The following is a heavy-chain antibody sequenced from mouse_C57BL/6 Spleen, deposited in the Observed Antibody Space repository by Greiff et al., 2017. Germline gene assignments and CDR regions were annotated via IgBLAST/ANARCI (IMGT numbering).Heavy chain of an antibody. J-gene: IGHJ1*03. Sequence: SFKLSCTASGFNIKNTYMHWVKQRPEQGLEWIGRIDPANGNTKYAPKFPGKATITADTSSNTAYLQLSSLTSEDTAIYYCARDDYGGGSWYFDVWGTGTTVTVSS. CDR2: IDPANGNT. D-gene: IGHD2-4*01. CDR1: GFNIKNTY. CDR3: ARDDYGGGSWYFDV. V-gene: IGHV14-3*01.